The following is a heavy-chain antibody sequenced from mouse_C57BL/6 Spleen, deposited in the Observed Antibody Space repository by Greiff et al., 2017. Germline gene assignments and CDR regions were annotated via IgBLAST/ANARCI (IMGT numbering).Heavy chain of an antibody. Sequence: QVQLQQSGAELAKPGASVKLSCKASGYTFTSYWMHWVKQRPGQGLEWIGYINPSSGYTKSNQKFKDKATLPADKSSSTAYMQLSGLTYEDSAVYYCARGTWTDYWGQGTTLTVAS. CDR3: ARGTWTDY. CDR2: INPSSGYT. J-gene: IGHJ2*01. V-gene: IGHV1-7*01. CDR1: GYTFTSYW.